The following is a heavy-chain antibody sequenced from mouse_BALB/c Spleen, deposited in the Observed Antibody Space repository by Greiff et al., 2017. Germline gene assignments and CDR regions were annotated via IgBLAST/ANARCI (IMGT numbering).Heavy chain of an antibody. CDR2: IHYSGST. CDR3: ARSTMITVFDY. D-gene: IGHD2-4*01. CDR1: GYSITSDYA. Sequence: EVQLQQSGPGLVKPSQSLSLTCTVTGYSITSDYAWNWIRQFPRNKLEWMGYIHYSGSTNYNPSLKSRISITRDTSKNQFFLQLNSVTTEDTATYYCARSTMITVFDYWGQGTTLTVSS. V-gene: IGHV3-2*02. J-gene: IGHJ2*01.